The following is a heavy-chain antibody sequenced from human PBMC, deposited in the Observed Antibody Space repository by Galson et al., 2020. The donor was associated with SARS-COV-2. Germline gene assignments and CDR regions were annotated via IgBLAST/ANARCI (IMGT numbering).Heavy chain of an antibody. J-gene: IGHJ3*02. Sequence: GGSLRLSCTASGFSFSTYAMTWVRQAPRKGLEWVSIISVNGSRKFYDDAVKSRFTTSRDNSKNMLYLQMNSLRAEDTAVYYCAKRFGTMVQGVIMTWAFDIWGQGKTVTVSS. CDR3: AKRFGTMVQGVIMTWAFDI. D-gene: IGHD3-10*01. CDR1: GFSFSTYA. V-gene: IGHV3-23*01. CDR2: ISVNGSRK.